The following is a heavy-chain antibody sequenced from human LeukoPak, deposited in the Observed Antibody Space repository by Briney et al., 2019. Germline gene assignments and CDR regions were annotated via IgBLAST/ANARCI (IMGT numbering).Heavy chain of an antibody. Sequence: SETLSLTCTVSGGSISSHYWSWIRQPPGKGLEWIGYIYYSGSTNYNPSLKSRVTVSVDTSKNQFSLKLSSVTAADTAVYYCARELNYYDSSGYYNWGQGTLVTGSS. CDR2: IYYSGST. V-gene: IGHV4-59*11. CDR3: ARELNYYDSSGYYN. J-gene: IGHJ4*02. CDR1: GGSISSHY. D-gene: IGHD3-22*01.